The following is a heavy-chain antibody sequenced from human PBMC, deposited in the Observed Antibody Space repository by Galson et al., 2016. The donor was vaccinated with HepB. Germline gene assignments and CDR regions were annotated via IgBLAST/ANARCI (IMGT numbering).Heavy chain of an antibody. CDR1: GGSISNYY. V-gene: IGHV4-59*01. J-gene: IGHJ5*02. D-gene: IGHD3-10*01. CDR2: IYYSGST. Sequence: ETLSLTCTVSGGSISNYYWSWIRQPPGKGLEYIGYIYYSGSTNYNPSLKSRVTISVDASKNQFSLKLSSVTAADTAVYFCARLTYYYGSGSYYSGFDPWGQGTLVTVSS. CDR3: ARLTYYYGSGSYYSGFDP.